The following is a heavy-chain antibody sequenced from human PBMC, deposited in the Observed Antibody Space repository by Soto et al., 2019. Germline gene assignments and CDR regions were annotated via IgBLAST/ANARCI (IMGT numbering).Heavy chain of an antibody. Sequence: SETLSLTCTVSGGSISSSSYYWGWIRQPPGKGLEWIGSIYYSGSTYYNPSLKSRVTISVDTSKNQFSLKLSSVTAADTAVYYCARHPGYDILTGYHHPPYYSYGMDVWGQGTTVTVSS. V-gene: IGHV4-39*01. CDR2: IYYSGST. CDR1: GGSISSSSYY. D-gene: IGHD3-9*01. CDR3: ARHPGYDILTGYHHPPYYSYGMDV. J-gene: IGHJ6*02.